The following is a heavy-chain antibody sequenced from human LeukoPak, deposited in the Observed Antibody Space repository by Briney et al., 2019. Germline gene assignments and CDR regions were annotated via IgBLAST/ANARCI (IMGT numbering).Heavy chain of an antibody. V-gene: IGHV3-48*04. Sequence: GGSLRLSCAASGFIFSTYSMIWVRQAPGKGLEWVAYISISGSSIYYADAVRGRFTISRDNAKNSLYLQGKSLRVDDTAVYYCARERFHGSGAPKYDFWGQGTLVTVSS. J-gene: IGHJ4*02. CDR1: GFIFSTYS. D-gene: IGHD3-10*01. CDR3: ARERFHGSGAPKYDF. CDR2: ISISGSSI.